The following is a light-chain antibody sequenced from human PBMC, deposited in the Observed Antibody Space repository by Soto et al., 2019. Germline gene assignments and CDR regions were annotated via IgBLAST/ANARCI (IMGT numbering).Light chain of an antibody. CDR1: SSDVGGYNY. CDR3: SSYTSSSTYVV. Sequence: QSALTQPASMSGSPGQSITISCTGTSSDVGGYNYVSWYQQHPGKAPKLMIYDVSNRPSGVSNRFSGSKSGNTASLTISGLQAEDEADYYSSSYTSSSTYVVFGGGTKLTVL. CDR2: DVS. J-gene: IGLJ2*01. V-gene: IGLV2-14*01.